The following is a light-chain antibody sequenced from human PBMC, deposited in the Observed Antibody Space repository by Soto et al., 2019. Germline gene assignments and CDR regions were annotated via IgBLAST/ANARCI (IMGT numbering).Light chain of an antibody. CDR1: QSVSSD. V-gene: IGKV3-20*01. Sequence: EIVMTQSPATLSVSPGERATLSCRASQSVSSDLAWYHQKPGKAPRPLIYGASNRATGIPDRLSGSGSGTDFTLTISRLEPEDFAVYYCQQYGSSGTFGQGTKVDI. J-gene: IGKJ1*01. CDR2: GAS. CDR3: QQYGSSGT.